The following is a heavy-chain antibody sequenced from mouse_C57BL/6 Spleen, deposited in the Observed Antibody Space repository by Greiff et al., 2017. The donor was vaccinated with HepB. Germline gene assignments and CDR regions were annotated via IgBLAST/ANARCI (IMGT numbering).Heavy chain of an antibody. J-gene: IGHJ4*01. CDR1: GYTFTSYW. V-gene: IGHV1-55*01. CDR2: IYPGSGST. Sequence: VQLQQPGAELVKPGASVKMSCKASGYTFTSYWITWVKQRPGQGLEWIGDIYPGSGSTNYNEKFKSKATLTVDTSSSTAYMQLSSLTSEDSAVYYCARSGGVTTGYYAMDYWGQGTSVTVSS. D-gene: IGHD2-2*01. CDR3: ARSGGVTTGYYAMDY.